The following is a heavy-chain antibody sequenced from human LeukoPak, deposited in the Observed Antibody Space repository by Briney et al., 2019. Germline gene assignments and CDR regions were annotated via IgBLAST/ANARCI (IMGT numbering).Heavy chain of an antibody. V-gene: IGHV3-64*01. D-gene: IGHD3-10*01. CDR2: ISSNGGST. CDR1: GFTFSSYA. J-gene: IGHJ4*02. CDR3: ARGLVRGVTPIGY. Sequence: GGSLRLSCAASGFTFSSYAMHWVRQAPGKGLEYVSAISSNGGSTYYANSVEGRFTISRDNSKNTLYLQMGSLRAEDMAVYYCARGLVRGVTPIGYWGQGTLVTVSS.